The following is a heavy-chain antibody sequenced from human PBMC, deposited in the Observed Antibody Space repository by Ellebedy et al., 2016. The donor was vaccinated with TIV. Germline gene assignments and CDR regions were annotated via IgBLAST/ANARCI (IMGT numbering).Heavy chain of an antibody. CDR1: GYTFTNYY. CDR3: ARADMSMEKPLDY. V-gene: IGHV1-46*01. D-gene: IGHD2-15*01. J-gene: IGHJ4*02. Sequence: AASVKVSCKASGYTFTNYYIHWVRQAPGQGLEWMGIIKPSGGSTSHAQKFRGRVATTMDTSTNTVYMELSSLRSEETAVYYCARADMSMEKPLDYWGQGTLVTVSS. CDR2: IKPSGGST.